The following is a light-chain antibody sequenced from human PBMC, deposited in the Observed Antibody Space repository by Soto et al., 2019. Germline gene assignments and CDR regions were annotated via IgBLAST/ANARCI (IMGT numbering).Light chain of an antibody. CDR2: GAS. Sequence: DIQMTQSPSSVSASLGDRVTITCRASQDIGNWLAWYQQKPGKAPKLLIYGASNLQSGVPSRFSGSGSGTDFTLTISSLQPEDFATYFCQQANSFPLTCGGGAKVEVK. V-gene: IGKV1-12*01. CDR3: QQANSFPLT. J-gene: IGKJ4*01. CDR1: QDIGNW.